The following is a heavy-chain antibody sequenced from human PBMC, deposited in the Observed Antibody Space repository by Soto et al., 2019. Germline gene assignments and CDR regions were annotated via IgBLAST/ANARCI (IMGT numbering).Heavy chain of an antibody. V-gene: IGHV3-23*01. CDR2: ISGSGGST. CDR1: GFTFSSYA. CDR3: PKNRIVLVEGGLFEY. D-gene: IGHD2-8*02. J-gene: IGHJ4*02. Sequence: QPGGSLRLSCAASGFTFSSYAMSWVRQAPGKGLEWVSAISGSGGSTYYADSVKGRFTISRDNSKNTLYLQMNSLRAEDTAVYQCPKNRIVLVEGGLFEYWGQGTLVTVTS.